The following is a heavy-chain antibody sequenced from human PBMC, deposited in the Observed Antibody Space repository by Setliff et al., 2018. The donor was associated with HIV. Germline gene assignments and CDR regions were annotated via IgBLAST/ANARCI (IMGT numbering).Heavy chain of an antibody. CDR2: VHSTLST. Sequence: LSLTCTVSGDSMTSGSFYWSRVRQPAGKGLEWIGQVHSTLSTNYNPSLKSRLSISADTSKNQFSLNLRFVTAADTALYYCARRTFGSGRFDPWGQGTPVTVSS. J-gene: IGHJ5*02. D-gene: IGHD6-19*01. CDR3: ARRTFGSGRFDP. CDR1: GDSMTSGSFY. V-gene: IGHV4-61*09.